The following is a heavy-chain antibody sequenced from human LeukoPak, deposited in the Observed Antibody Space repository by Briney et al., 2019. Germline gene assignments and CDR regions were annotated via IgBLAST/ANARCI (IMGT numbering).Heavy chain of an antibody. J-gene: IGHJ5*02. D-gene: IGHD2-2*01. V-gene: IGHV4-34*01. Sequence: SETLSLTCGVYGGSFSSYFWTWIRQSPAKGLEWIGEVNQSGDTDYSPSLKSRANISIDTSRSQFSLTLSSVTAADTAMYYCARVLGIAVVPGATEDNYFDPWGQGTLVVVSS. CDR2: VNQSGDT. CDR3: ARVLGIAVVPGATEDNYFDP. CDR1: GGSFSSYF.